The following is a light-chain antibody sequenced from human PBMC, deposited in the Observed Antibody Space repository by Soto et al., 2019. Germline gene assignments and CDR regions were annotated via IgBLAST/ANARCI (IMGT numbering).Light chain of an antibody. J-gene: IGKJ2*01. CDR3: FLVGDSPPAYT. CDR2: GAF. Sequence: EIVLTQSPGTLSLFPGERATLSCRASQSVSSRNLAWYRQKPGQAPSLLIYGAFNRATGIPDRFSGSGSATDFTLTSSRLEPADFSVYYLFLVGDSPPAYTFGQGTKLDIK. CDR1: QSVSSRN. V-gene: IGKV3-20*01.